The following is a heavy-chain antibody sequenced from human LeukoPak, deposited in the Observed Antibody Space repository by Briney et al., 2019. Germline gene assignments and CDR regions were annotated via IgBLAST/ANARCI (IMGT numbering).Heavy chain of an antibody. Sequence: SLRLSCAASGFTFDDYAMHWVRQAPGKGLEWVSGISWNSGSIGYADSVKGRFTISRDNAKNSLYLQMNSLRAEDTALYYCAKASLREYYDSSGYYFWFDPWGQGTLVTVSS. CDR2: ISWNSGSI. CDR3: AKASLREYYDSSGYYFWFDP. CDR1: GFTFDDYA. D-gene: IGHD3-22*01. V-gene: IGHV3-9*01. J-gene: IGHJ5*02.